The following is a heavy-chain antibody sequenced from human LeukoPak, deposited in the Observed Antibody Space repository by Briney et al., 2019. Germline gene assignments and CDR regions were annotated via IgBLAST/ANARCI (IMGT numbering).Heavy chain of an antibody. D-gene: IGHD2-2*01. CDR1: GYTFTSYY. Sequence: ASVKVSCKASGYTFTSYYMHWVRQAPGQGLEWMGIINPSGGSTSYAQKFQGRVTMTRDTSTSTVYMELSSLRSEDTAVYYCARVPGYCSSTSCLKGFDPWGQGTLVTVSS. J-gene: IGHJ5*02. V-gene: IGHV1-46*01. CDR3: ARVPGYCSSTSCLKGFDP. CDR2: INPSGGST.